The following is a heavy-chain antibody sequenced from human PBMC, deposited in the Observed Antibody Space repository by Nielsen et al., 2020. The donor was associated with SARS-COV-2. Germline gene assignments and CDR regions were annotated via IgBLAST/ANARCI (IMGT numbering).Heavy chain of an antibody. V-gene: IGHV3-30*04. J-gene: IGHJ4*02. D-gene: IGHD6-13*01. CDR1: GFTFSSYA. CDR2: ISYDGSNK. CDR3: ARDFRQQLAQSDY. Sequence: GGSLRLSCAASGFTFSSYAMHWVRQAPGKGLEWVAVISYDGSNKYYADSVKGRFTISRDNSKNTLYLQMNSLRAEDTAVYYCARDFRQQLAQSDYWGQGTLVTVSS.